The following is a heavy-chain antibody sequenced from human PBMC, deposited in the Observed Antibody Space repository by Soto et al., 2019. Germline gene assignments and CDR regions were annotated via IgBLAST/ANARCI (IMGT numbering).Heavy chain of an antibody. CDR1: GYTFTTYD. D-gene: IGHD1-26*01. V-gene: IGHV1-8*01. Sequence: QVQLVQSGAEVKKPGASVKVSCKASGYTFTTYDINWVRQATGQGREWMGWMSPNSGNTGYAQKFQGRVTLTRDTSINTAYMELSSLRSEDTAVYYCARQWELSGYYYGMDVWGQGTTVTVSS. J-gene: IGHJ6*02. CDR3: ARQWELSGYYYGMDV. CDR2: MSPNSGNT.